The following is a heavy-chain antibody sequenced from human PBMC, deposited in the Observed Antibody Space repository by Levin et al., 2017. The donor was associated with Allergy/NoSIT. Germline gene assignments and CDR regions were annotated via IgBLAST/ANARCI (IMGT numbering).Heavy chain of an antibody. Sequence: SQTLSLPCTVSCGSITTNSYYWGWIRQPPGKGLEWIGNIYHSGSTYYTPSLRSRVTISVDTSKNQFSLRVNSVTAADTAVYYCARDEMVHEIQYYYGMDVWGQGTTVTVSS. V-gene: IGHV4-39*07. D-gene: IGHD2-8*01. J-gene: IGHJ6*02. CDR2: IYHSGST. CDR1: CGSITTNSYY. CDR3: ARDEMVHEIQYYYGMDV.